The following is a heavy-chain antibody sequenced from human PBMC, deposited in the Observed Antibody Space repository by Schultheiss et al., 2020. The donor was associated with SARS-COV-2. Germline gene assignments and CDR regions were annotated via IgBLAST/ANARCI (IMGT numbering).Heavy chain of an antibody. CDR2: IFYSGST. J-gene: IGHJ4*02. Sequence: SETLSLTCAVYGGSFSGYYWSWIRQPPGKGLEWIGYIFYSGSTTYNPSLKSRVSMSVDTSKNQFSLKLSSVTAADTAVYYCARWEDYGDYGFDYWGQGTLVTVSS. V-gene: IGHV4-34*12. D-gene: IGHD4-17*01. CDR1: GGSFSGYY. CDR3: ARWEDYGDYGFDY.